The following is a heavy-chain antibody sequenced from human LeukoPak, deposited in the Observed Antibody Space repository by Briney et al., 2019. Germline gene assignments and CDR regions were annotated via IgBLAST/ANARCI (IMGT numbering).Heavy chain of an antibody. J-gene: IGHJ4*02. CDR3: ARALSVAYCGGDCSSPGY. CDR2: IIPILGIA. Sequence: GASVTVSCKASGGTFSSYAISWVRQAPGQGLEWMGRIIPILGIANYAQKFQGRVTITADNSTSAAYMELSSLRSEDTAVYYCARALSVAYCGGDCSSPGYWGQGTLVTVSS. V-gene: IGHV1-69*04. D-gene: IGHD2-21*02. CDR1: GGTFSSYA.